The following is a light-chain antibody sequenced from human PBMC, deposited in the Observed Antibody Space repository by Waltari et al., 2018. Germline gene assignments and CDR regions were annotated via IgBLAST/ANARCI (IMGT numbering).Light chain of an antibody. J-gene: IGKJ3*01. CDR1: QTVTTF. CDR2: AAT. Sequence: DIQMTQSPSSLSASVGDTVNLTCRTSQTVTTFLHWYQQKPGKAPKLLIFAATSLHTGVPSRFSGSGSATEFTLTITDLQPEDFATYYCQQNFLIPAVTFGPGTTV. CDR3: QQNFLIPAVT. V-gene: IGKV1-39*01.